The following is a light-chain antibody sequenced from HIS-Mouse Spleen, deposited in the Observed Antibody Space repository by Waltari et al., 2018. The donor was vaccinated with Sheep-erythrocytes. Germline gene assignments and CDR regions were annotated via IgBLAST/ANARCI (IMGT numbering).Light chain of an antibody. Sequence: QSVLTQPPSASGTPGQRVTISCSGSSPNIGSNTVNWYQQLPGTAPKLLIYSNNQRPSGVPDRFSGSKSGTSASLAISWLQSEDEADYYCAAWDDSLNGVVFGGGTKLTVL. V-gene: IGLV1-44*01. CDR2: SNN. CDR1: SPNIGSNT. J-gene: IGLJ2*01. CDR3: AAWDDSLNGVV.